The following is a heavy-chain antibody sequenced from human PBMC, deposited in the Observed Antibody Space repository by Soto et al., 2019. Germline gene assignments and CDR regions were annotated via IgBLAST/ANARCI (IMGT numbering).Heavy chain of an antibody. V-gene: IGHV1-18*01. CDR3: ARGDPLSIAALDDY. J-gene: IGHJ4*02. Sequence: ASVKVSCKASGGTFSSYGISWVRQAPGQGLEWMGWISACNGNTNYAQKLQGRVTMTTDTSTSTAYMGLRSLRSDDTAVYYCARGDPLSIAALDDYWGQGTLVTVS. CDR2: ISACNGNT. D-gene: IGHD6-6*01. CDR1: GGTFSSYG.